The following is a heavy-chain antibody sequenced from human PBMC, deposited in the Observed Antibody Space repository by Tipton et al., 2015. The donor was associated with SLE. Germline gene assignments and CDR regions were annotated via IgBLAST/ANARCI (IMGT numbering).Heavy chain of an antibody. CDR2: LSDRSDYI. CDR3: ARGLRGPDY. Sequence: GSLRLSCTASGFPFSAYTMNWVRQAPGKGLEWVSSLSDRSDYIYYADSLKGRFTISRDNAKNSLFLQMNSLRAEDTAVYYCARGLRGPDYWGQGTLVTVSS. CDR1: GFPFSAYT. D-gene: IGHD2-21*02. J-gene: IGHJ4*02. V-gene: IGHV3-21*01.